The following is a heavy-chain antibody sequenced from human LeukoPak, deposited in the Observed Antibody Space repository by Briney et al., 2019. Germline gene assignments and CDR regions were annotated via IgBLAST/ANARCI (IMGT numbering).Heavy chain of an antibody. CDR1: GYTFTTYG. D-gene: IGHD2-8*01. CDR2: ISGYNGNT. J-gene: IGHJ4*02. Sequence: ASVTVSCKASGYTFTTYGVSWVRQAPGQGLEWVGWISGYNGNTNYAQRLQGRVTMTTDTSTTTAYMELRSLRSDDTAVYYCAKDLLGYCTNGICYTKPFHFDYWGQGTLVTVSS. V-gene: IGHV1-18*01. CDR3: AKDLLGYCTNGICYTKPFHFDY.